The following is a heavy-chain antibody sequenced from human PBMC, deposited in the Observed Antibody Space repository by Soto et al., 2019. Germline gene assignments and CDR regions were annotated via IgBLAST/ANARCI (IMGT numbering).Heavy chain of an antibody. J-gene: IGHJ3*02. D-gene: IGHD4-4*01. CDR3: ARGTPPRGWAPVTLNAFDI. V-gene: IGHV4-31*03. CDR2: IYYSGST. CDR1: GGSISSGGYY. Sequence: QVQLQESGPGLVKPSQTLSLTCTVSGGSISSGGYYWSWIRQHPGKGLEWIGYIYYSGSTYYNPSLKSRVTISVDTSKNQFSLKLSSVTAADTAVYYCARGTPPRGWAPVTLNAFDIWGQGTMVTVSS.